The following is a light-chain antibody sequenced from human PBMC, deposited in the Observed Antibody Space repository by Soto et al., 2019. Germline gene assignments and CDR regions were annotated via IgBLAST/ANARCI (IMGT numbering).Light chain of an antibody. Sequence: DIVLTQSPGTLSLSPGEGATLSCRSSRSVSSSYLAWYQQKPGQAPRLLIYGASSRATDIPDRFSGSGSGTDFTLTISRLEPEDFAVYYCQQYGSSLIYTFGQGTKLEMK. CDR3: QQYGSSLIYT. CDR2: GAS. J-gene: IGKJ2*01. CDR1: RSVSSSY. V-gene: IGKV3-20*01.